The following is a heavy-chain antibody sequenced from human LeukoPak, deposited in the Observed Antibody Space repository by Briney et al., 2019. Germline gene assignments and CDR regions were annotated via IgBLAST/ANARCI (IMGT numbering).Heavy chain of an antibody. Sequence: AETLSLTCTVSGGSISSSSYYWGCIRQPPGKGLEWIGSIYYSGSTYYNPSLKSRVTISVDTSKNQFSLNLSSVTAADTAVYYCARPYYDSSGYYQICYFDYWGQGTLVTVSS. CDR1: GGSISSSSYY. D-gene: IGHD3-22*01. V-gene: IGHV4-39*01. CDR2: IYYSGST. J-gene: IGHJ4*02. CDR3: ARPYYDSSGYYQICYFDY.